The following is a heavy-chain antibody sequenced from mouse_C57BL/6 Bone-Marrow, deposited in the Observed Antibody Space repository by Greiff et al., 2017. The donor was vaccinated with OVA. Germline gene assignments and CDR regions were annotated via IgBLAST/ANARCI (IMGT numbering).Heavy chain of an antibody. J-gene: IGHJ3*01. D-gene: IGHD1-1*01. CDR1: GFSLTSYG. CDR2: IWSGGST. V-gene: IGHV2-2*01. Sequence: QVQLKESGPGLVQPSQSLSITCTVSGFSLTSYGVHWVRQSPGKGLEWLGVIWSGGSTDYNAAFISRLSISKDNSKSQVFFKMNSLQADDTAIYYCASSTVVPFAYWGQGTLVTVSA. CDR3: ASSTVVPFAY.